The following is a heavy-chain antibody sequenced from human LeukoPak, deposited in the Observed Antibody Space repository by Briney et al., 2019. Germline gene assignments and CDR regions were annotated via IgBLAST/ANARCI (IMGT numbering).Heavy chain of an antibody. Sequence: ASVKVSCKASGYTFTSYYMHWVRQAPGQGLEWMGIINPSGGSTSYAQKFQGRVTMTRDTSTSTVYMELSSLRSEDTAVYCCASRGVVTADGYKSPLLDYWGQGTLVTVSS. CDR1: GYTFTSYY. D-gene: IGHD2-21*02. V-gene: IGHV1-46*01. J-gene: IGHJ4*02. CDR2: INPSGGST. CDR3: ASRGVVTADGYKSPLLDY.